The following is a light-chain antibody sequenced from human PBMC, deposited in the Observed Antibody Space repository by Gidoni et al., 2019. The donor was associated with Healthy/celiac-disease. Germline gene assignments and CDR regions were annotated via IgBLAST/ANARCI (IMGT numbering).Light chain of an antibody. J-gene: IGLJ2*01. Sequence: SSELTQDPAVSLALGQTVRIQCQGDSLRSYSASWSQQKPGQAPVLVIYGKNNRPSAIPDRFAGSSSGITASLTITVDQAEDEADYYCNSRDSSGNVVFGGGTKLTVL. V-gene: IGLV3-19*01. CDR1: SLRSYS. CDR2: GKN. CDR3: NSRDSSGNVV.